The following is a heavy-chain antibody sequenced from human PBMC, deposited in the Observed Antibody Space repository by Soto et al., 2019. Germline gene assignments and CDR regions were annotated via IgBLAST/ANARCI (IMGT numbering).Heavy chain of an antibody. CDR3: ATDLDLYGMDV. CDR2: IYHHGST. Sequence: PSETLSLTCLVSGGSISSGGYSWGWIRQPPGKCLEWIGYIYHHGSTYYNPSLKSRVTIPVDRSKNQFSLKLSSVTAADTAVYYCATDLDLYGMDVWGQGTTVTFYS. V-gene: IGHV4-30-2*01. J-gene: IGHJ6*02. CDR1: GGSISSGGYS.